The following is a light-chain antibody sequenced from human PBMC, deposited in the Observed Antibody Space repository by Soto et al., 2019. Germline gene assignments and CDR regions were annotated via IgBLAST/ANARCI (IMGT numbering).Light chain of an antibody. CDR3: QSYDSSLSAYV. V-gene: IGLV1-47*01. J-gene: IGLJ1*01. Sequence: QSVVTQPPSASGTPGQRVNISCSGSSSNIGSNYVYWYRQFPGTAPKLLIQRNNQRPSGVPARFSGSKSGTSASLAITGLQGEDEADYYCQSYDSSLSAYVFGTGTKLTVL. CDR2: RNN. CDR1: SSNIGSNY.